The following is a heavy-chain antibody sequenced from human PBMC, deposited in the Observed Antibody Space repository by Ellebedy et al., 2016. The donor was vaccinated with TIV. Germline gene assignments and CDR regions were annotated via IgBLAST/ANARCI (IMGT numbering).Heavy chain of an antibody. Sequence: MPSETLSLTCTVSGASISNGDYYWAWIRQSPEKGLEWIASSGNSGNIHYNPSLRSRVTISVDTSKNQFSLNLDSVTAEDTAVFYCSRHGGILAPAKRTFDLWGQGTMVTVSS. CDR2: SGNSGNI. D-gene: IGHD3-16*01. J-gene: IGHJ3*01. V-gene: IGHV4-39*01. CDR3: SRHGGILAPAKRTFDL. CDR1: GASISNGDYY.